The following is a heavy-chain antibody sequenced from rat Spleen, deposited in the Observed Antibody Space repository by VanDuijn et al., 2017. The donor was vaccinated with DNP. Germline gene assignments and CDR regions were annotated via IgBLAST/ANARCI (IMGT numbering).Heavy chain of an antibody. CDR1: GFTFNGYN. Sequence: EVQLVESGGGLVQPGRSLKLSCAASGFTFNGYNMAWVRQAPKKGLEWVATIISDGGSIFYRDSVKGRFTISRDNTKSTLYLQMDSLRSEDTATYYCATSSYYGYDYGFAYWGQGTLVTVSS. J-gene: IGHJ3*01. V-gene: IGHV5S10*01. CDR2: IISDGGSI. D-gene: IGHD1-7*01. CDR3: ATSSYYGYDYGFAY.